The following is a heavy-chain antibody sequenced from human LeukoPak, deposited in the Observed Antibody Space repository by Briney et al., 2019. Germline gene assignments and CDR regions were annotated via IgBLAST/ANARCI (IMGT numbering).Heavy chain of an antibody. CDR3: ARQISPYYDILTGYYGL. J-gene: IGHJ4*02. CDR1: GYSFSSYW. V-gene: IGHV5-10-1*01. D-gene: IGHD3-9*01. Sequence: RGESLKISCKGSGYSFSSYWISWVRQMPGKGLEWMGRIDPSDSYTNYSPSFQGHVTISADKSISTAYLQWSSLKASDTAMYYCARQISPYYDILTGYYGLWGQGTLVTVSS. CDR2: IDPSDSYT.